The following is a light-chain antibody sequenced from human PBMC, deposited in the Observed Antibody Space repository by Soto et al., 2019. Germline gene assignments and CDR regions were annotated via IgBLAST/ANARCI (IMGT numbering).Light chain of an antibody. Sequence: IVLTQSPCTLSLSPGDRATLSCRASHSMSNSNLAWYQHKPGQAPRLLIYGASNRATGIPDRFSGSGSGTDFILTINRLEPEDFAVYYCQQYGSSWTFGQGTKVDIK. CDR2: GAS. J-gene: IGKJ1*01. CDR1: HSMSNSN. CDR3: QQYGSSWT. V-gene: IGKV3-20*01.